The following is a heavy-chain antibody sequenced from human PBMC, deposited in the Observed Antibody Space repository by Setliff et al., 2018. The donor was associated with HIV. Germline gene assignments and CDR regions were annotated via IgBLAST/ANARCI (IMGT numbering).Heavy chain of an antibody. J-gene: IGHJ4*02. CDR2: ISSSSSTI. CDR1: GFTFSSYS. Sequence: GGSLRLSCAASGFTFSSYSMNWVRQAPGKGLEWVSYISSSSSTIYYADSVKGRFTISRDNSKNTLFLQMNSLRTEDTAVYYCVRGPQFRPHWGQGTLVTVSS. V-gene: IGHV3-48*01. CDR3: VRGPQFRPH.